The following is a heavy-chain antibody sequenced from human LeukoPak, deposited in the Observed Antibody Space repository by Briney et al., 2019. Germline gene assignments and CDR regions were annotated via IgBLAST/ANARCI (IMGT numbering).Heavy chain of an antibody. D-gene: IGHD7-27*01. CDR3: ARDIHWAFDY. J-gene: IGHJ4*02. CDR2: ISSSTSRI. CDR1: GFTFNSYS. Sequence: GGSLRLSCGASGFTFNSYSMNWVRQAPGKGLEWVSYISSSTSRIYYADSVKGRFTISRDSARRSLFLQMNSLRDEDTAVYYCARDIHWAFDYWGQGTLVTVSS. V-gene: IGHV3-48*02.